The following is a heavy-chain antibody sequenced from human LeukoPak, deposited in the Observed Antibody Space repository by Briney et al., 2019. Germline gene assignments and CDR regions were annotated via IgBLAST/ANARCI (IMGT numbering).Heavy chain of an antibody. Sequence: PGGSLRLSCAASRFTFSSYSMNWVRQAPGKGLEWVSSISSSSSYIYYADSVKGRFTISRDNAKNSLYLQMNSLRAEDTAVYYCARFPLTYYYDSSGYYYSTYYFDYWGQGTLVTVYS. CDR3: ARFPLTYYYDSSGYYYSTYYFDY. CDR2: ISSSSSYI. D-gene: IGHD3-22*01. CDR1: RFTFSSYS. J-gene: IGHJ4*02. V-gene: IGHV3-21*01.